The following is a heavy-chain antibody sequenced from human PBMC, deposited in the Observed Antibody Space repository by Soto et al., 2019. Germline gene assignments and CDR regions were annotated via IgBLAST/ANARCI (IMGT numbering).Heavy chain of an antibody. CDR3: ARENYRRPSYYYYGMDV. D-gene: IGHD1-7*01. CDR1: GFTFSSYG. J-gene: IGHJ6*02. CDR2: IWYDGSNK. V-gene: IGHV3-33*01. Sequence: GGSLRLSCAASGFTFSSYGMHWVRQAPGKGLEWVAVIWYDGSNKYYADSVKGRFTISRDNSKNTLYLQMNSLRAEDTAVYYCARENYRRPSYYYYGMDVWGQGTTVTVSS.